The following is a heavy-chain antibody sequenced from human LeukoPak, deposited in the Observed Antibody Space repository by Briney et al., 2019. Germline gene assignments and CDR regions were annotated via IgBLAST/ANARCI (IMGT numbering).Heavy chain of an antibody. CDR2: IDSSSAYI. V-gene: IGHV3-21*01. CDR1: EFPFTNAW. J-gene: IGHJ6*02. Sequence: GGSLRLSCVASEFPFTNAWMSWVRQAPGKGLEWVSAIDSSSAYIYYADSVKGRFTISRDNAKSSVSLQLNSLRDDDTAVYYCARIFRYQLVDYYALDVWGQGTTVTVSS. D-gene: IGHD2-2*01. CDR3: ARIFRYQLVDYYALDV.